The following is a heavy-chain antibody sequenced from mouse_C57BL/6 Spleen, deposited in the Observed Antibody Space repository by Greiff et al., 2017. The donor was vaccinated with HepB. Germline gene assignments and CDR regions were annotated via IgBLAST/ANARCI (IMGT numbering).Heavy chain of an antibody. CDR1: GYTFTDYE. Sequence: QVQLQQSGAELVRPGASVTLSCKASGYTFTDYEMHWVKLTPVHGLEWIGAIDPETGGTAYNQKFKGKAILTADKSSSTAYMELRSLTSEDSAVYYCTRDLGFRYYGSSYYYAMDYWGQGTSVTVSS. J-gene: IGHJ4*01. V-gene: IGHV1-15*01. D-gene: IGHD1-1*01. CDR3: TRDLGFRYYGSSYYYAMDY. CDR2: IDPETGGT.